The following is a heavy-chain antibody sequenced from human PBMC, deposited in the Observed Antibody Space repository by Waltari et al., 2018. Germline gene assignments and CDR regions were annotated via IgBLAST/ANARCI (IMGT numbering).Heavy chain of an antibody. CDR1: GYSISSGYY. D-gene: IGHD3-22*01. J-gene: IGHJ4*02. CDR3: ARLGDYYDSSGYYVSGYWGY. CDR2: IYHSGST. Sequence: QVQLQESGPGLVKPSETLSLTCAVSGYSISSGYYWGWIRQPPGKGLEWIGSIYHSGSTYYNPSLKSRVTISVDTSKNQFSLKLSSVTAADTAVYYCARLGDYYDSSGYYVSGYWGYWGQGTLVTVSS. V-gene: IGHV4-38-2*01.